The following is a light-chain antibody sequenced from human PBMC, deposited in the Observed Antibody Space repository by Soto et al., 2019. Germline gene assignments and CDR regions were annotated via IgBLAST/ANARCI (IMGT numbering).Light chain of an antibody. Sequence: DIVMTQTPLSSPVTLGQAASISCRSSQSLVHSDGNTYLSWFHQRPGQPPRLLIHKVSDRFSGVPDRFSGSGAGTDFTLTISSLQPEDIATFYCQQSYSPPLTFGGGTKVDIK. J-gene: IGKJ4*01. V-gene: IGKV2-24*01. CDR1: QSLVHSDGNTY. CDR2: KVS. CDR3: QQSYSPPLT.